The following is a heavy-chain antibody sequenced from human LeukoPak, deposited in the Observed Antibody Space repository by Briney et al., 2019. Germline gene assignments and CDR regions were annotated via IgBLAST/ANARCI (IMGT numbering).Heavy chain of an antibody. CDR2: INNIGANT. J-gene: IGHJ4*02. CDR1: GFTFHNYG. D-gene: IGHD2/OR15-2a*01. Sequence: PGGSLRLSCAASGFTFHNYGMAWFRQAPGKGLEWVSTINNIGANTHYADSVKGRFTVSRDNSKSTLYLHLSSLRAEDTALYYCAIDASDYFATDSLDFWGQGTLVIVSS. CDR3: AIDASDYFATDSLDF. V-gene: IGHV3-23*01.